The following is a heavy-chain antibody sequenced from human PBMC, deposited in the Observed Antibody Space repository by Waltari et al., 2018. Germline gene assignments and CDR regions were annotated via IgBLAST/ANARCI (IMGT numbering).Heavy chain of an antibody. CDR2: INHSGNR. V-gene: IGHV4-34*02. D-gene: IGHD2-8*02. Sequence: QVQLQQWGAGLLQPSETLSLTCAVYGGSFSGYYWDWIRQPPGRGLEWIGEINHSGNRNYNPSLRSRVVMFVDTSKSQFSLKLNSVTAADTAVYYCVRLEDCTGPGGNCYSGDSFALDVWGQGTTVTVSS. CDR1: GGSFSGYY. J-gene: IGHJ6*02. CDR3: VRLEDCTGPGGNCYSGDSFALDV.